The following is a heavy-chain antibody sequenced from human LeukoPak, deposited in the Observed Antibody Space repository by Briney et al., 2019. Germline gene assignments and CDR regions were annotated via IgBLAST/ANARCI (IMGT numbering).Heavy chain of an antibody. J-gene: IGHJ4*02. V-gene: IGHV3-30*18. CDR2: ISYDGSNK. CDR1: GFTFSSYG. CDR3: ANALGIVGATKNY. D-gene: IGHD1-26*01. Sequence: PGRSLRLSCAASGFTFSSYGMHWVRQAPGKGLEWVAVISYDGSNKYYADSVKGRFTISRDNSKNTLYLQMNSLRAEDTAVYYCANALGIVGATKNYWGQGTLVTVSS.